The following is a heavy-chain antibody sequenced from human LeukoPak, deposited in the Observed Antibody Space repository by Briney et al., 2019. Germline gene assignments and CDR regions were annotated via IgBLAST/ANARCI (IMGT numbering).Heavy chain of an antibody. CDR1: GFTFSSYA. J-gene: IGHJ6*03. Sequence: GGSLTLSCAASGFTFSSYAMSWVRQAPGKGLEWVSAISGSGGSTYYADSVKGRFTISRDNSKNTLYLQMNSLRAEDTAVYYCAKKGIAAAGDYYYYYMDVWGKGTTVTVSS. D-gene: IGHD6-13*01. CDR2: ISGSGGST. V-gene: IGHV3-23*01. CDR3: AKKGIAAAGDYYYYYMDV.